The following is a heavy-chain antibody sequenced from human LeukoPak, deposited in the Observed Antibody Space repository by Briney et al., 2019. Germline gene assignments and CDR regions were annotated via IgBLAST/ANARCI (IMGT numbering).Heavy chain of an antibody. CDR3: ARLWDYYGSGLDY. V-gene: IGHV4-59*08. J-gene: IGHJ4*02. Sequence: PSETLSLTCTVSGGSISSYYWSWIRQPPGKGREWIGYIYYSGSTNYNPSLKSRVTISVDTSKNQFSLKLSSVTAADTAVYYCARLWDYYGSGLDYWGQGTLVTVSS. D-gene: IGHD3-10*01. CDR1: GGSISSYY. CDR2: IYYSGST.